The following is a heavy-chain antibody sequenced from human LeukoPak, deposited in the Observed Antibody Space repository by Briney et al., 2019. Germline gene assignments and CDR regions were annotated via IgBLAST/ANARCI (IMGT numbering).Heavy chain of an antibody. CDR2: IYPGDSDT. CDR1: GYSFTSYW. Sequence: GEPLKISCKGSGYSFTSYWIGWVRQMPGKGLEWMGIIYPGDSDTRYSPSFQGQVTISADKSIRTAFLQWSSLKASDTAMYYCARLGGSGRGYYYYGMDVWGQGTTVTVSS. D-gene: IGHD3-10*01. V-gene: IGHV5-51*01. CDR3: ARLGGSGRGYYYYGMDV. J-gene: IGHJ6*02.